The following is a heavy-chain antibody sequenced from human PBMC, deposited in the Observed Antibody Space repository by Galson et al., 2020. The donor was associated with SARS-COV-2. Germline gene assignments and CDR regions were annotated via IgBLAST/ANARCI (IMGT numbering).Heavy chain of an antibody. J-gene: IGHJ5*02. Sequence: PSETLSLTCTVSGGSISSSSYYWGWIRQPPGKGLEWIGSIYYSGNTYYNPSLKSRVTLSVDTSKNQFSLFLSSVTAADTAIYYCATTGYFEPFDPWGQGTLVTVSS. CDR1: GGSISSSSYY. CDR2: IYYSGNT. V-gene: IGHV4-39*07. D-gene: IGHD3-9*01. CDR3: ATTGYFEPFDP.